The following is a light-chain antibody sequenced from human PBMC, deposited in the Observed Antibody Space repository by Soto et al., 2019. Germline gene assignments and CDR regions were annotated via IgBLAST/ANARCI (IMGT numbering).Light chain of an antibody. J-gene: IGKJ5*01. CDR3: QQYNTYST. CDR1: QSISRL. Sequence: DIQMTQSPSTLSASVGDRVTITCRASQSISRLLAWYQQKPGKAPKALIYDASTLRSGVPSRFSGGGSGTEFTLTISSLQPDDFATYYCQQYNTYSTFGQGTRLEIK. CDR2: DAS. V-gene: IGKV1-5*01.